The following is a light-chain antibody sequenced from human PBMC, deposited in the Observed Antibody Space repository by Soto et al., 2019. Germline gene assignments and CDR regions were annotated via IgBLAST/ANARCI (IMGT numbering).Light chain of an antibody. CDR3: CSFANFNTYV. Sequence: QSVLTQPASVSGSPGQSIALSCTGTSNIVGSYNLVSWYQQHPGKAPKLLISEGGKRPSGVSDRFSASKSGNTASLTISGLQAEDEADYYCCSFANFNTYVFGTGTKVTVL. CDR1: SNIVGSYNL. CDR2: EGG. V-gene: IGLV2-23*01. J-gene: IGLJ1*01.